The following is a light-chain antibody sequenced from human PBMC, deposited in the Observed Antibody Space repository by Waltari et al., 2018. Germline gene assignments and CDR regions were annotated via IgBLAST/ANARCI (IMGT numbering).Light chain of an antibody. V-gene: IGLV3-25*03. Sequence: SSELTQSPSVSVSPGQTARITCSGDALPDQYAFWYQQKPGQAPVLVIYKDTERPSWIPARFSGSSSGKTVTLTISGVQAEDEADYYCQSADSSGTLFGGGTKLTVL. CDR2: KDT. CDR1: ALPDQY. J-gene: IGLJ2*01. CDR3: QSADSSGTL.